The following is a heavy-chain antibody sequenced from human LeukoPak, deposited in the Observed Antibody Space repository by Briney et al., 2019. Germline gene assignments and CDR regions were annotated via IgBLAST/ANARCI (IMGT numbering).Heavy chain of an antibody. V-gene: IGHV3-30*02. CDR3: AKDRRRITIFGVVTGRGYYFDY. Sequence: PGGSLRLSCAASGFTFSSYGMHWVRQAPGKGLEWVAFIRYDGSNKYYADSVKGRFTISRDNSKNTLYLQMNSLRAEDTAVYYCAKDRRRITIFGVVTGRGYYFDYWGQGTLATVSS. CDR2: IRYDGSNK. D-gene: IGHD3-3*01. CDR1: GFTFSSYG. J-gene: IGHJ4*02.